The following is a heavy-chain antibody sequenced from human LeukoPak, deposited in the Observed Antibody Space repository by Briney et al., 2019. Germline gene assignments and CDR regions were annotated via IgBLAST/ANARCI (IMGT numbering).Heavy chain of an antibody. Sequence: ASVKVSCKASGYTFTGYYLHLVRQAPGQGLEWMGWIIPNSGGTKYARKFQGRVTMTRDTSISTAYMELRRLTSDDTAIYYCARDWSVGIRDDYWGQGTLVTVSS. V-gene: IGHV1-2*02. CDR1: GYTFTGYY. CDR2: IIPNSGGT. J-gene: IGHJ4*02. D-gene: IGHD3-3*01. CDR3: ARDWSVGIRDDY.